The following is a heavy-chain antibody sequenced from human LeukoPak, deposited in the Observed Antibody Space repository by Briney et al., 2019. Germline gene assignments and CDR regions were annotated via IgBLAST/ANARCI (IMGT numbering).Heavy chain of an antibody. D-gene: IGHD6-19*01. V-gene: IGHV3-23*01. J-gene: IGHJ4*02. CDR1: GFTFSSYA. Sequence: GGSLRLSCAASGFTFSSYAMSWVRQAPGKGPEWVSAISGSGGSTYYADSVKGRFTISRDNSKNTLSLQMNSLRVEDTAVYYCAKDESRQWLAQAVDYWGLGTLVTASS. CDR2: ISGSGGST. CDR3: AKDESRQWLAQAVDY.